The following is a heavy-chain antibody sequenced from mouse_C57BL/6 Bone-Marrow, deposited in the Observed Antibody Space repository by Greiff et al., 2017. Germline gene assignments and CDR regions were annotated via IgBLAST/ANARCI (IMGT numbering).Heavy chain of an antibody. Sequence: QVQLQQSGAELARPGASVKLSCKASGYTFTSYGISWVKQRTGQGLEWIGEIYPRSGNTYYNEKFKGKATLTADKSSSTAYMELRCLTSEDSAVYFCARGEGPYDFYWYFDVWGTGTTVTVSS. CDR3: ARGEGPYDFYWYFDV. D-gene: IGHD2-4*01. CDR2: IYPRSGNT. CDR1: GYTFTSYG. V-gene: IGHV1-81*01. J-gene: IGHJ1*03.